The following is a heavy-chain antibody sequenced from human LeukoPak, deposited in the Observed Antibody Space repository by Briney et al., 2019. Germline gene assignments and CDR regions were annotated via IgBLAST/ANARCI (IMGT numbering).Heavy chain of an antibody. CDR1: GFTFSAYW. J-gene: IGHJ6*02. D-gene: IGHD3-16*02. CDR2: IKQDGSDK. V-gene: IGHV3-7*01. Sequence: GGSLRLSCAASGFTFSAYWMSWVRQAPGKGLEWVANIKQDGSDKFYADSTKGRFTISRDNAKNSVYLQMDSLRVEDTAVYYCTRDYRGKDVWGRGTTVTVSS. CDR3: TRDYRGKDV.